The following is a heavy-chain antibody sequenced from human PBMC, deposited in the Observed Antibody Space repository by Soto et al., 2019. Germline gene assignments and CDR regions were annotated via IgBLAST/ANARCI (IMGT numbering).Heavy chain of an antibody. Sequence: PGGSLRLSCAASGFTFSSYAMSCVRQAPGKGLEWGSTISDSGNNTYSADSVKGRFTISRDNSKNTLYLQMNSLRAEDTAVYYCARDRTFVDGSGSYYSVFIPFDYWGQGTLVTVSS. V-gene: IGHV3-23*01. CDR2: ISDSGNNT. CDR3: ARDRTFVDGSGSYYSVFIPFDY. CDR1: GFTFSSYA. D-gene: IGHD3-10*01. J-gene: IGHJ4*02.